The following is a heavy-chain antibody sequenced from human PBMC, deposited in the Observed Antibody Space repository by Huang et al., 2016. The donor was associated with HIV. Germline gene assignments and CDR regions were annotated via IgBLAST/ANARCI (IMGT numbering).Heavy chain of an antibody. J-gene: IGHJ3*02. CDR1: GFTFTNYA. CDR3: TREYTVAGAFDI. Sequence: QVQLVESGGGVVQPGRSLRLSCAASGFTFTNYAMHWVRQSPGTRLEWVTVVSNDERAKYYSDSVKGRLTISRYNFKNALYLQMNRLRPEDTAIYYGTREYTVAGAFDIWGQGTMVTVSS. V-gene: IGHV3-30*04. D-gene: IGHD4-17*01. CDR2: VSNDERAK.